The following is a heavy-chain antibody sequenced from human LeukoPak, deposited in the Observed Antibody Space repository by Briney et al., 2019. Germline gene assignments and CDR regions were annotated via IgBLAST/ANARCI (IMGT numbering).Heavy chain of an antibody. CDR1: GGSISSSHYY. D-gene: IGHD3-22*01. Sequence: SETLSLTCTVSGGSISSSHYYWGWIRQPPGKGLDWIASIYYTGYTYYNPSLKSRVTMSVDTSKNQFSLKLSSVTAADTAVYYCARDLFDSSYYYNLDSCGQGTLVTVSS. CDR2: IYYTGYT. V-gene: IGHV4-39*07. CDR3: ARDLFDSSYYYNLDS. J-gene: IGHJ4*02.